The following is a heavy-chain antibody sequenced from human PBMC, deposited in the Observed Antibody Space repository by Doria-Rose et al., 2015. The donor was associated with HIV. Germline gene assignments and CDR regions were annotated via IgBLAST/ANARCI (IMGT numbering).Heavy chain of an antibody. CDR3: ARIKSSRWYHKYYFDS. D-gene: IGHD6-13*01. V-gene: IGHV2-26*01. CDR2: IFSDDER. Sequence: QITLKESGPVLVKPTETLTLTCTVSGVSLSSPGMGVSWIRQPPGKALEWLANIFSDDERSFKTSLKSRLTNSRGSSKSQLVLTMTDMDPVDTATYYCARIKSSRWYHKYYFDSWGQGTLVIVSA. CDR1: GVSLSSPGMG. J-gene: IGHJ4*02.